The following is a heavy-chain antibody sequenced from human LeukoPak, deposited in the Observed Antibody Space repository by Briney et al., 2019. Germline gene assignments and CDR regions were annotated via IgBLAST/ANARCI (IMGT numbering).Heavy chain of an antibody. CDR2: INGSGGST. J-gene: IGHJ5*02. CDR3: AKDRSLLLIAAAGYWFDP. V-gene: IGHV3-23*01. D-gene: IGHD6-13*01. Sequence: PGGSLRLSCAASGFTFSSYAMSWVRHAPGKGLEWVSAINGSGGSTYYADSVKGRFTISRDNSKNTLYLQMNSLRAEDTAVYYCAKDRSLLLIAAAGYWFDPRGQGTLVTVSS. CDR1: GFTFSSYA.